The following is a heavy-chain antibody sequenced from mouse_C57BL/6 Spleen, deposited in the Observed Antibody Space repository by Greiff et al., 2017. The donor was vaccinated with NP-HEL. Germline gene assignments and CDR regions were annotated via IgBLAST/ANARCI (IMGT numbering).Heavy chain of an antibody. V-gene: IGHV1-26*01. CDR2: INPNNGGT. J-gene: IGHJ1*03. CDR3: ARHGSSSGWYFDV. Sequence: EVQLQQSGPELVKPGASVKISCKASGYTFTDYYMNWVKQSHGKSLEWIGDINPNNGGTSYNQKFKGKATLTVDKSSSTAYMELRSLTSEDSAVYYCARHGSSSGWYFDVWGTGTTVTVSS. D-gene: IGHD1-1*01. CDR1: GYTFTDYY.